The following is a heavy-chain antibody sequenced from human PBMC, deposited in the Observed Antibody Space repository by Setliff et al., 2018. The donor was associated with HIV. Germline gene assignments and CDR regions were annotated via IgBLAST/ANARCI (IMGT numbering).Heavy chain of an antibody. CDR3: ARRPPYWGFDF. Sequence: PSETLSLTCTVSGGSISSYYWSWIRQPPGKGLEWIGYIYNSGSTNYNPSLKSRVTISVDTSKNQFSLKLRSVTAADTAVYYCARRPPYWGFDFWGQGTLVTVSS. CDR1: GGSISSYY. CDR2: IYNSGST. D-gene: IGHD3-16*01. V-gene: IGHV4-59*08. J-gene: IGHJ4*02.